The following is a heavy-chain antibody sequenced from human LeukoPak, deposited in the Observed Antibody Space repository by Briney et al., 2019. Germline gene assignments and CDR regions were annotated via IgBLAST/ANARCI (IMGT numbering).Heavy chain of an antibody. V-gene: IGHV3-23*01. J-gene: IGHJ4*02. Sequence: PGGSLRLSCAASGFTFSTYAMSWVRQAPGKGLEWVSTIRGTGGGTSYADSVRGRFTISRDNSKNTLYLQMNSLRAEDTAVYYCAKDPRDGYSSGWYFDYWGQGTLITVSS. CDR2: IRGTGGGT. D-gene: IGHD6-19*01. CDR3: AKDPRDGYSSGWYFDY. CDR1: GFTFSTYA.